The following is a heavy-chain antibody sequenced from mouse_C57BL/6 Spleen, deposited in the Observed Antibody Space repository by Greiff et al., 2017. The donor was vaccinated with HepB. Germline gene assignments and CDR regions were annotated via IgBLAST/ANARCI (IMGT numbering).Heavy chain of an antibody. CDR2: IDPENGDT. J-gene: IGHJ3*01. V-gene: IGHV14-4*01. CDR3: ATYRGYPSWLAY. Sequence: EVQLQQSGAELVRPGASVKLSCTASGFNIKDDYMHWVKQRPEQGLEWIRWIDPENGDTEYASKFQGKATITADTSSNTAYLQLSSLTSEDTAVYYCATYRGYPSWLAYWGQGTLVTVSA. D-gene: IGHD3-2*02. CDR1: GFNIKDDY.